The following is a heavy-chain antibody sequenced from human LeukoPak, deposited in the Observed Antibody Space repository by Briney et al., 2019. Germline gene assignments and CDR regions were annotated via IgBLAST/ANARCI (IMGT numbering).Heavy chain of an antibody. D-gene: IGHD1-26*01. CDR1: GFTFSNYG. V-gene: IGHV3-23*01. CDR3: AKGHSAHGTGFDG. Sequence: TGGSLRLSCAASGFTFSNYGMAWFRQAPGKGLEWVSTINIRADETHYADSVKGRFTISRDNFKNTVYLQMNSLRVEDTAVYYCAKGHSAHGTGFDGWGQGTLVIASS. J-gene: IGHJ4*02. CDR2: INIRADET.